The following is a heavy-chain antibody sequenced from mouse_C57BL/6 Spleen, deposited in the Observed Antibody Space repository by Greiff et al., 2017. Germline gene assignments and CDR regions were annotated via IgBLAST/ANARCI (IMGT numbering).Heavy chain of an antibody. D-gene: IGHD1-1*01. Sequence: QVQLQQPGTELVKPGASVKLSCKASGYTFTSYWMHWVKQRPGQGLEWIGNINPSNGGTNYNEKFKSKATLTVVKSSSTASLQLSSLTSVDAAVYYCARGHYYGSSRYWYFDVWGTGTTGTVSS. CDR1: GYTFTSYW. CDR2: INPSNGGT. CDR3: ARGHYYGSSRYWYFDV. J-gene: IGHJ1*03. V-gene: IGHV1-53*01.